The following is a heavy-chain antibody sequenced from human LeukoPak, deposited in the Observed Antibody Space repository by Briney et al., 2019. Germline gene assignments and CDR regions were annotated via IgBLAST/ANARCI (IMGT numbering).Heavy chain of an antibody. D-gene: IGHD6-13*01. J-gene: IGHJ2*01. Sequence: GGSLRLSCAASGFTFDNYGMSWVRQGPGKGLEWVSGIGTAGEIYYPGSVKGRFTISRENAKNSLYLQMNSLRAGDTAVYYCARAAYSSTWYSRYFDLWGRGTLVTVSS. CDR3: ARAAYSSTWYSRYFDL. V-gene: IGHV3-13*01. CDR2: IGTAGEI. CDR1: GFTFDNYG.